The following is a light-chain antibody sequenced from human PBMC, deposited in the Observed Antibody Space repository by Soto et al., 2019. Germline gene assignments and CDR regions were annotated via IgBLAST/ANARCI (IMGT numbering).Light chain of an antibody. CDR3: ATWDGSLPAEV. CDR1: STDVGGYNY. J-gene: IGLJ2*01. V-gene: IGLV2-8*01. CDR2: EVS. Sequence: QSALTQPPSAAGSPGQSVTISCTGTSTDVGGYNYVSWYQQYPGKAPKLMIYEVSKRPSGVPDRFSGSKSGTSGTLDITGLQTGDEADYYCATWDGSLPAEVFGGGTKLTVL.